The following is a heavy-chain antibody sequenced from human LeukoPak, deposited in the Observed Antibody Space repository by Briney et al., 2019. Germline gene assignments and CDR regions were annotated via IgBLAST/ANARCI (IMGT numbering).Heavy chain of an antibody. J-gene: IGHJ5*02. Sequence: GGSLRLSCAASGFTFSSYAMHWVRQAPGKGLEWVAVISYDGSNKYYADSVKGRFTISRDNSKNTLYLQMNSLRAEDTAVYYCASSGSGWYISWFDPWGQGTLVTVSS. V-gene: IGHV3-30*04. CDR2: ISYDGSNK. D-gene: IGHD6-19*01. CDR1: GFTFSSYA. CDR3: ASSGSGWYISWFDP.